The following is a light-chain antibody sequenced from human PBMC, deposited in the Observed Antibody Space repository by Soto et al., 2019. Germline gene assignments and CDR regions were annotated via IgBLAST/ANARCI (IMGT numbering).Light chain of an antibody. CDR1: ISDVGGYSY. CDR2: DVS. Sequence: HXVLTQPASVSGSPVQSINISCTGTISDVGGYSYVSWYQHHPGKAPKLIIYDVSNRPSGVSNPFSGSKSGNTASLTISGLQPEDEADYYCSSYTTSNTRQIVFGTGTKVTVL. CDR3: SSYTTSNTRQIV. V-gene: IGLV2-14*03. J-gene: IGLJ1*01.